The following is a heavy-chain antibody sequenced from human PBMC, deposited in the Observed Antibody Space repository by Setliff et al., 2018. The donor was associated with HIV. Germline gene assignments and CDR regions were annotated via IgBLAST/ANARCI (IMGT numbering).Heavy chain of an antibody. V-gene: IGHV3-23*01. CDR1: GFTFSNYA. D-gene: IGHD3-3*01. J-gene: IGHJ4*02. CDR2: ISWNSGSI. CDR3: ASARIPTGGVSTSLDY. Sequence: GGSLRLSCAASGFTFSNYAMSWVRQAPGKGLEWVSGISWNSGSIGYADSVKGRFTISRDNSKNTVYLQLNSLRPEDTAVYHCASARIPTGGVSTSLDYWGQGTQVTVPQ.